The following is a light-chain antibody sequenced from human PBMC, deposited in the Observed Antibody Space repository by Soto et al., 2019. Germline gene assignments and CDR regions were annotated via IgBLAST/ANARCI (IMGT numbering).Light chain of an antibody. CDR2: EGS. CDR1: SNDVGSYNL. V-gene: IGLV2-23*01. CDR3: CSYAGSNYDV. Sequence: QSALTQPASVSGSPGQSITIPCTGTSNDVGSYNLVSWYQHHPGKAPKLMIFEGSKRPSGVSNRFSGSKSGNTASLTISGLQAEDEADFYCCSYAGSNYDVFGTGTKLTVL. J-gene: IGLJ1*01.